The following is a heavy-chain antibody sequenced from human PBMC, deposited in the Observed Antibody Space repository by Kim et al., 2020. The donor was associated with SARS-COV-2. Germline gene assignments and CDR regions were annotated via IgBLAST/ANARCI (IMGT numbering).Heavy chain of an antibody. Sequence: SVKVSCKASGGTFSSYAISWVRQAPGQGLEWMGGIIPIFGTANYAQKFQGRVTITADESTRTAYMELSSLRSEDTAVYYCARDDVVVVAAHTPQPYYYYGMDVWGQGTTVTVSS. V-gene: IGHV1-69*13. D-gene: IGHD2-15*01. CDR2: IIPIFGTA. J-gene: IGHJ6*02. CDR3: ARDDVVVVAAHTPQPYYYYGMDV. CDR1: GGTFSSYA.